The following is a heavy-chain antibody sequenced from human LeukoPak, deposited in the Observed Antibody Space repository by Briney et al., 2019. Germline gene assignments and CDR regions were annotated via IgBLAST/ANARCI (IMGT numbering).Heavy chain of an antibody. J-gene: IGHJ3*02. V-gene: IGHV3-7*01. CDR2: IKQDGSEK. Sequence: GGSLRLSCAASGFAFSSYWMSWVRQAPGKGLEWVANIKQDGSEKYYVDSVKGRFTISRDNAKNSLYLQMNSLRAEDTAVYYCARVLLPRQYQLLLFGNGAFDIWGQGTMVTVSS. CDR1: GFAFSSYW. D-gene: IGHD2-2*01. CDR3: ARVLLPRQYQLLLFGNGAFDI.